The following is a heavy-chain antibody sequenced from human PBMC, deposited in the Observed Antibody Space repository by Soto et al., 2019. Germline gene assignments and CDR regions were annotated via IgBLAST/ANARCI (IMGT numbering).Heavy chain of an antibody. CDR2: TGGSGGVT. V-gene: IGHV3-23*01. CDR1: GFMFSTYA. CDR3: AKGHPPDSYGYFSPEDYAFDI. Sequence: EVQLLESGGGLVQPGGSLRLSCAGSGFMFSTYAMSWVRQAPGKGLEWVSGTGGSGGVTYYADSVKGRFAVSRDNSKNTLYLQMNCLRAGDTAVYYCAKGHPPDSYGYFSPEDYAFDIWGQGTLVTVSS. D-gene: IGHD5-18*01. J-gene: IGHJ3*02.